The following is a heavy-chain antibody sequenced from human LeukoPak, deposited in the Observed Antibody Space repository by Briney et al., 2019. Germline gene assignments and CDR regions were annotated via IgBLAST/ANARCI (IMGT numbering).Heavy chain of an antibody. Sequence: GGSLRLSCAASGFTFSSYAMSWVRQAPGKGLEWVSAISGSGGSTYYADSVKGRFTISRDNSKNTLYLQMNSLRAEDTAVYYCAKDWRYYGSGSYYTPDYWGQGTLVTVPS. V-gene: IGHV3-23*01. D-gene: IGHD3-10*01. CDR1: GFTFSSYA. CDR2: ISGSGGST. CDR3: AKDWRYYGSGSYYTPDY. J-gene: IGHJ4*02.